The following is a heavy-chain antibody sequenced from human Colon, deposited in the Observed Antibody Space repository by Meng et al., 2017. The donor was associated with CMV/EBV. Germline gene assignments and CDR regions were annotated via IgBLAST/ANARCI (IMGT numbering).Heavy chain of an antibody. J-gene: IGHJ6*03. CDR2: INTSGST. Sequence: QVRGQASGPGLVKPSETLSLTCTVSGDSISIYSWTWIRQPAGKGLEWIGRINTSGSTNYNPSLKSRVTMSVDTSKNQFSLKLSSVTAADTAVYFCARSRYCNSATCSLDMDVWGKGTTVTVSS. CDR3: ARSRYCNSATCSLDMDV. D-gene: IGHD2-2*01. CDR1: GDSISIYS. V-gene: IGHV4-4*07.